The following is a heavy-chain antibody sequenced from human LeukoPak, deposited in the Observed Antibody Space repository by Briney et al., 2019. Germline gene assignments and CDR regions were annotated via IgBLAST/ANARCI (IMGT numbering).Heavy chain of an antibody. CDR2: IYPGDSDT. Sequence: GESLKISCKGSGYSFTTYWIGWVRQMPGKGLEWMGIIYPGDSDTRYSPSFQGQVTISPDKSISTAYLQWSSLKASDTAMYYCATYSSTFYHDYWGQGTLVTVSS. CDR1: GYSFTTYW. V-gene: IGHV5-51*01. J-gene: IGHJ4*02. D-gene: IGHD2/OR15-2a*01. CDR3: ATYSSTFYHDY.